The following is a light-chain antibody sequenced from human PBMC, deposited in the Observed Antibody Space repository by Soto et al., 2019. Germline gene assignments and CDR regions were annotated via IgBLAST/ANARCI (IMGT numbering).Light chain of an antibody. CDR3: SSFTSSSTFV. CDR2: DVS. CDR1: SSDVGRYNY. V-gene: IGLV2-14*01. Sequence: QSALAQPASVSGSPGQSITISCTGTSSDVGRYNYVSWFQQHPGKAPKLMIFDVSNWPSGVSDRFSGSKSGNTVSLTISGLQAEDEADYYCSSFTSSSTFVFGTGTKLPS. J-gene: IGLJ1*01.